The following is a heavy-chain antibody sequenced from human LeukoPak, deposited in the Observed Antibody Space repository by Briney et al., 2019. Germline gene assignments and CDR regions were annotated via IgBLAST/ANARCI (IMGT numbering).Heavy chain of an antibody. V-gene: IGHV3-15*01. CDR2: IKSETDGGTT. CDR1: GFIFSSAW. D-gene: IGHD2-21*02. J-gene: IGHJ4*02. Sequence: GGSLRLSCAASGFIFSSAWMSWVRQAPGKGLEWVGHIKSETDGGTTDYAAPVKGRFTISRDDSKNTLYLQMNSLKSEDTAVYYCATDIVVVTAHKYSSFGDYWGQGTLVTVSS. CDR3: ATDIVVVTAHKYSSFGDY.